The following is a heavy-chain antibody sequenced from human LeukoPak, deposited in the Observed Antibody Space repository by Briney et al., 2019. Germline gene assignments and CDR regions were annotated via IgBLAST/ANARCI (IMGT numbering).Heavy chain of an antibody. J-gene: IGHJ4*02. CDR1: GFTFSSSA. CDR3: ARSHRGGYYFDY. Sequence: GGSLRLSCAASGFTFSSSAMSWVRQAPGKGLEWVSAISGSGVSTYYADSVKGRFTISRDNSKNTLCLQMNSLRAEDAAVYYCARSHRGGYYFDYWGQGTLVTVSS. CDR2: ISGSGVST. D-gene: IGHD3-16*01. V-gene: IGHV3-23*01.